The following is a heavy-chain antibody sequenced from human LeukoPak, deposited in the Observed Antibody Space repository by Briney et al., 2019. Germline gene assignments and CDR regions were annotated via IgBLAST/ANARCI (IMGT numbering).Heavy chain of an antibody. J-gene: IGHJ4*02. CDR2: IIPMLGIA. Sequence: WASVKVSCKASGGTFSSYAISWVRQAPGQGLEWMVRIIPMLGIANYAQKFQGRVTITADKSTSTAYMELSSLSSEDTAVYYCARVNGKSGSTIYYFAYWGQGTLVTVSS. D-gene: IGHD2-2*01. V-gene: IGHV1-69*04. CDR3: ARVNGKSGSTIYYFAY. CDR1: GGTFSSYA.